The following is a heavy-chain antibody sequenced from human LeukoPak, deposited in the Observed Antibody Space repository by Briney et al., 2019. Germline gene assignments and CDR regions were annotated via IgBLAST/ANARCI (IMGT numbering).Heavy chain of an antibody. CDR1: GGSFSGYY. CDR3: ARDYDSSGYYGY. D-gene: IGHD3-22*01. J-gene: IGHJ4*02. V-gene: IGHV4-34*01. CDR2: INHSGST. Sequence: SETLSLTCAVYGGSFSGYYWSWIRQPPGKGLEWTGEINHSGSTNYNPSLKSRVTISVDTSKNQFSLKLSSVTAADTAVYYCARDYDSSGYYGYWGQGTLVTVSS.